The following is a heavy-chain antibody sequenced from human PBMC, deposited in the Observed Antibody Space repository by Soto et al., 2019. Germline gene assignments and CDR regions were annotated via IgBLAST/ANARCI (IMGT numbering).Heavy chain of an antibody. CDR1: GGSISRGDNY. CDR2: IYHNGYT. CDR3: PRRNYGSGSSFY. D-gene: IGHD3-10*01. Sequence: QVQLQESGPGLVKPSQTLSLTCTVSGGSISRGDNYWSWIRQPPGKGLEWLGYIYHNGYTYYNPSPERQVTFSVDASKAPFSLQLSSVAAADAGVYLWPRRNYGSGSSFYWGQGPLVTASS. V-gene: IGHV4-30-4*01. J-gene: IGHJ4*02.